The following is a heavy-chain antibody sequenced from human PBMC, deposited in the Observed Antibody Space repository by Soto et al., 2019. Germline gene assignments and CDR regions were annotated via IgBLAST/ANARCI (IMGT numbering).Heavy chain of an antibody. V-gene: IGHV3-30-3*01. CDR3: ARALAVDY. CDR2: ISYDGSNK. J-gene: IGHJ4*02. CDR1: GFTFSSYA. Sequence: QVQLVESGGGVVQPGRSLRLSCAASGFTFSSYAMHWVRQAPGKGLEWVAVISYDGSNKYYADSVKGRFTISRDNSKNTLYLEMNSLRAEDTAVYYCARALAVDYWGQGILVTVSS.